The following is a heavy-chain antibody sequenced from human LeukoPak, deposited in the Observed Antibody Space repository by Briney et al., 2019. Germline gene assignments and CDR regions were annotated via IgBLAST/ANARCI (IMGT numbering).Heavy chain of an antibody. D-gene: IGHD3-10*01. Sequence: GGSLRLSCAASGFTVSSDFMGWVRQPPGKGLEWVSIIHSGGDTYYADSVKGRFTISRDSSRTTLYLQMNTLRAEDTSVYYCARVYGELSHFDYWGQGTLVTVSS. J-gene: IGHJ4*02. CDR2: IHSGGDT. CDR1: GFTVSSDF. V-gene: IGHV3-53*01. CDR3: ARVYGELSHFDY.